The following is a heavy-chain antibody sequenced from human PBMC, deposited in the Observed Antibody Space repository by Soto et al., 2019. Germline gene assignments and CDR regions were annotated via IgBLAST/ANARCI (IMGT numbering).Heavy chain of an antibody. D-gene: IGHD3-16*01. V-gene: IGHV3-9*02. CDR2: IHWNNGAT. J-gene: IGHJ6*01. Sequence: PGGSLKLSCLASAFSSHHHSIQWVRQGPGNGLEWVSGIHWNNGATVYADSVKGRFTIFKDNVKNSVYLQMNSLRTDDTAFYYCTEDILPGGADVWGQGHTVTVYS. CDR3: TEDILPGGADV. CDR1: AFSSHHHS.